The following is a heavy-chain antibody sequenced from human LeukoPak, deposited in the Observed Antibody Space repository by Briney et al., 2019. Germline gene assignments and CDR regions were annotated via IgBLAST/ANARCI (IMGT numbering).Heavy chain of an antibody. CDR2: IYYSGST. D-gene: IGHD2-15*01. Sequence: SETLSLTCTVSGGSISSSSYYWGWIRQPPGKGLEWIGSIYYSGSTYYNPSLKSRVTISVDTSKNQFSLKLSSVTAADTAVYYCLLRYCSGGSCYPGSDAFDIWGQGTMVTVSS. CDR1: GGSISSSSYY. J-gene: IGHJ3*02. CDR3: LLRYCSGGSCYPGSDAFDI. V-gene: IGHV4-39*07.